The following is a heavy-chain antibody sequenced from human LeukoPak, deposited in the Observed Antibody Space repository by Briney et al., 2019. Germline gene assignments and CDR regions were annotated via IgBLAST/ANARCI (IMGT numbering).Heavy chain of an antibody. D-gene: IGHD2-15*01. CDR3: AKLADDPI. Sequence: GGSLRLSCAGSGITFSSYALSWVRQAPGKGLEWVSVITGSGGSTDYADSVKGRFTISRDSSKNTLFLQMDSLRAEDTAVYYCAKLADDPIWGQGTMVAVSS. CDR2: ITGSGGST. V-gene: IGHV3-23*01. J-gene: IGHJ3*02. CDR1: GITFSSYA.